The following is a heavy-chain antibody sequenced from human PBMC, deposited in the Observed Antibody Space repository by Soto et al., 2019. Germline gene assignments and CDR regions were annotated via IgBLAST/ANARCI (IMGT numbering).Heavy chain of an antibody. CDR1: GYSFTSYW. Sequence: GESLKISCKGSGYSFTSYWISWVRQMPGKGLEWMGRIDPSDSYTNYSPSFQGHATISADKSISTAYLQWSSLKASDSAMYYCARHRYCTNGVCFLLWFDPWGQGTLVTVSS. CDR2: IDPSDSYT. CDR3: ARHRYCTNGVCFLLWFDP. V-gene: IGHV5-10-1*01. J-gene: IGHJ5*02. D-gene: IGHD2-8*01.